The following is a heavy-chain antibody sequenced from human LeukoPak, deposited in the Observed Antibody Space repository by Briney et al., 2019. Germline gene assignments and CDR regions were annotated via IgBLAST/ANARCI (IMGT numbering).Heavy chain of an antibody. J-gene: IGHJ6*02. CDR1: GFTFSSYG. D-gene: IGHD2-15*01. Sequence: GGSLRLSCAASGFTFSSYGIHWVRQAPGKGLEWVAVISSDGSNKYYAESVKGRFTISRDNSKNTLYLQMNSLRAEDTAVYHCAKDSAALVAYYYGMDLWGQGTTVTVSS. CDR3: AKDSAALVAYYYGMDL. CDR2: ISSDGSNK. V-gene: IGHV3-30*18.